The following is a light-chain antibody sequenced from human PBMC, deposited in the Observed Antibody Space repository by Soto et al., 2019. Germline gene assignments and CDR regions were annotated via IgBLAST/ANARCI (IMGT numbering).Light chain of an antibody. CDR1: QRVSSK. Sequence: EIVMTQSPATLSVSPGERATLSCRASQRVSSKLAWFQQQPGRAPRLLIYATSARATGIPARFSGSGSGTDFTLTISSLQSEDFAVYYCQQYSGWPLTFGGGTRVEIK. J-gene: IGKJ4*01. CDR2: ATS. CDR3: QQYSGWPLT. V-gene: IGKV3-15*01.